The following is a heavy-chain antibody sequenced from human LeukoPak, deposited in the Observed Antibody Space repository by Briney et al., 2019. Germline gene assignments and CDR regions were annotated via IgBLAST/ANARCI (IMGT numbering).Heavy chain of an antibody. CDR3: ARGPSHGAFDI. CDR2: INPNSGGT. Sequence: ASVKVSCKASGGTFSSYAISWVRQAPGQGLEWMGWINPNSGGTNYAQKFQGRVTMTRDTSISTAYMDLSSLTSDDTAVYYCARGPSHGAFDIWGQGTLVTVSS. V-gene: IGHV1-2*02. J-gene: IGHJ3*02. D-gene: IGHD6-6*01. CDR1: GGTFSSYA.